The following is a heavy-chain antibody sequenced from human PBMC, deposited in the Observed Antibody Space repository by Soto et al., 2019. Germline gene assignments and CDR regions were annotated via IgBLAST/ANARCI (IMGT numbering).Heavy chain of an antibody. CDR2: ILFDGNKK. J-gene: IGHJ5*02. D-gene: IGHD1-26*01. CDR1: GFIFSDYA. Sequence: GGSLRLSCSASGFIFSDYAMHWVRQAPGKGMEWVAVILFDGNKKYYADSVKGRFTISRDNSKNTLYLQMNSLRAEDTAVYYCAKDESQTISGSYLSSWGQGSLVTVSS. CDR3: AKDESQTISGSYLSS. V-gene: IGHV3-30*18.